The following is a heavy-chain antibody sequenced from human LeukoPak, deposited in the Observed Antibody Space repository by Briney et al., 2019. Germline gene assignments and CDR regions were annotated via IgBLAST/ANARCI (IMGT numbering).Heavy chain of an antibody. D-gene: IGHD2-15*01. CDR1: GDSISSYY. CDR3: ARDREQGGYCSGGSCYNTFDY. V-gene: IGHV4-4*07. J-gene: IGHJ4*02. Sequence: PSETLSLTCTVSGDSISSYYWSWIRQPAGKGLEWIGRIYTSGSTNYNPSLKSRVTMSVDTSKNQFSLKLSSVTAADTAVYYCARDREQGGYCSGGSCYNTFDYWGQGTLVTVSS. CDR2: IYTSGST.